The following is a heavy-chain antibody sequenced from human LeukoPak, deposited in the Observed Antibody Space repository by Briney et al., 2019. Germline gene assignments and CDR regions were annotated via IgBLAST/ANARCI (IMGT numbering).Heavy chain of an antibody. J-gene: IGHJ5*02. V-gene: IGHV3-7*01. CDR1: GFTFSSYW. D-gene: IGHD6-13*01. Sequence: GGSLRLSCAASGFTFSSYWVSWVRQAPGKGLEWVANIKQDGSEKYYVDSVKGRFTISRDNAKNSLYLQMNSLRAEDTAVYYCARDSSSSWYFRFDPWGQGTLVTVSS. CDR2: IKQDGSEK. CDR3: ARDSSSSWYFRFDP.